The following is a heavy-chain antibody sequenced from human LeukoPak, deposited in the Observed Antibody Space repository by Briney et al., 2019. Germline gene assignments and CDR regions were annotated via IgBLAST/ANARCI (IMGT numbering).Heavy chain of an antibody. CDR1: GGSVSSGSYY. Sequence: PSETLSLTCTVSGGSVSSGSYYWGWIRQPPGKGLEWIGSIYYSGSTYYNPSLKSRVTISVDTSKNQFSLKLSSVTAADTAVYYCARSSIAARPIFNWFDPWGQGTLVTVSS. V-gene: IGHV4-39*01. CDR2: IYYSGST. D-gene: IGHD6-6*01. J-gene: IGHJ5*02. CDR3: ARSSIAARPIFNWFDP.